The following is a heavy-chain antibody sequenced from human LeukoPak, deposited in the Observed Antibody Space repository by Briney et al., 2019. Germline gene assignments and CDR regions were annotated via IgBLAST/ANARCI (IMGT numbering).Heavy chain of an antibody. CDR1: GVSISSYY. D-gene: IGHD6-19*01. CDR2: ISTSGST. Sequence: SETLSVTCTVSGVSISSYYWSWIRQPAGKGLEWIGRISTSGSTNYNPSLKSRVTISVDTSKNQFSLKLSSVTAADTAVYYCARASWYSSGWYRDWFDPWGQGTLVTVSS. CDR3: ARASWYSSGWYRDWFDP. J-gene: IGHJ5*02. V-gene: IGHV4-4*07.